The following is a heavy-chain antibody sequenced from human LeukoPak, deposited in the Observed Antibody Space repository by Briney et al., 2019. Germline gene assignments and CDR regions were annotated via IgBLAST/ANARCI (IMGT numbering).Heavy chain of an antibody. D-gene: IGHD2-15*01. J-gene: IGHJ5*02. CDR1: GDTFTGSF. CDR3: ARDPQEDIVVVVAAPMFDP. CDR2: INSNTGGT. V-gene: IGHV1-2*02. Sequence: GASVKVSCKASGDTFTGSFMHWVRQAPGQGLEWMGWINSNTGGTKFAQKFQGRVTMTRDTSISTAYMELSSLRSDDAAVYYRARDPQEDIVVVVAAPMFDPWGQGTLVTVSS.